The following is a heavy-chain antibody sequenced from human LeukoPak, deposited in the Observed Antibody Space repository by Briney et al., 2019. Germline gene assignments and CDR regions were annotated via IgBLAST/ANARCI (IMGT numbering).Heavy chain of an antibody. J-gene: IGHJ4*02. D-gene: IGHD6-6*01. Sequence: GGSLRLSCAASGFTFSSYEMNWVRQAPGKGLEWVSYISSSGSTIYYADSVRGRFTISRDNAKNSLYLQMNSLRAEDTAVYYCARERYGSSSVDHWGQGTLVTVSS. CDR1: GFTFSSYE. CDR3: ARERYGSSSVDH. V-gene: IGHV3-48*03. CDR2: ISSSGSTI.